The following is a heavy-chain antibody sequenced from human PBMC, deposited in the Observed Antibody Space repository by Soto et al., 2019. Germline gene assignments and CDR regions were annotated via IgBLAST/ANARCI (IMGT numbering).Heavy chain of an antibody. CDR1: GGSISSGGYY. Sequence: KPSETLSLTCTVSGGSISSGGYYWSWIRQHPGKGLEWIGYIYYSGSTYYNPSLKSRVTISVDTSKNQFSLKLSSVTAADTAVYYCARGLVGAAATLTTGFDYWGQGTLVTVSS. D-gene: IGHD2-15*01. CDR3: ARGLVGAAATLTTGFDY. J-gene: IGHJ4*02. V-gene: IGHV4-31*03. CDR2: IYYSGST.